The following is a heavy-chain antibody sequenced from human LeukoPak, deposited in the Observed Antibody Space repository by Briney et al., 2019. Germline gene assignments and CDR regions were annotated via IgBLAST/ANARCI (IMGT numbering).Heavy chain of an antibody. D-gene: IGHD3-22*01. CDR3: ATDYYYDSSGSYYTVDY. Sequence: ASVKVSCKVSGYTLTELSMHWVRQAPGKGLEWMGVFDPEDCETFYAQKFQGRVTMTEDTSTDTAYMELSSLRSEDTAVYYCATDYYYDSSGSYYTVDYWGQGTLVTVSS. V-gene: IGHV1-24*01. CDR2: FDPEDCET. J-gene: IGHJ4*02. CDR1: GYTLTELS.